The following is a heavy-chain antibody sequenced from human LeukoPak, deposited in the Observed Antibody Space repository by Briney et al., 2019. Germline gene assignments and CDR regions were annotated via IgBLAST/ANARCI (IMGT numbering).Heavy chain of an antibody. CDR2: INPNSGGT. J-gene: IGHJ4*02. CDR1: GYTFTGYY. CDR3: ARGGGYSSSWYEAY. V-gene: IGHV1-2*02. Sequence: ASVKVSCKASGYTFTGYYMHWVRHAPGQGLEWMGWINPNSGGTNYAQKFQGRVTMTSDTSISTAYMELSGLRSDDTALYYCARGGGYSSSWYEAYWGQGTLVTVSS. D-gene: IGHD6-13*01.